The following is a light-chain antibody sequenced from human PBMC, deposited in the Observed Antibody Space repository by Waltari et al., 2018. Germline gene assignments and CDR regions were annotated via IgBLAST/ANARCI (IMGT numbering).Light chain of an antibody. CDR3: QSADSTNTYWV. V-gene: IGLV3-25*03. CDR1: ALPQQY. CDR2: KDT. Sequence: SYELTQPPSVSVSPGQTARITCSGDALPQQYAFWYRQKPGQAPELLIYKDTERPSGIPERVSASSSGTTVTLTITGVQPEDEADYYCQSADSTNTYWVFGGGTKLTVL. J-gene: IGLJ2*01.